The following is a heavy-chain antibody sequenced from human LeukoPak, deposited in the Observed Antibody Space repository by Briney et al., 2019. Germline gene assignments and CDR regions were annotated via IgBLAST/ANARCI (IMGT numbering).Heavy chain of an antibody. D-gene: IGHD3-22*01. Sequence: PGGSLRLSCAASGSTFSSYSMNWVRQAPGKGLEWVSSISSSSSYIYYADSVKGRFTISRDNAKNSLYLQMNSLRAEDTAVYYCARDYDSSGTGAFDIWGQGTMVTVSS. V-gene: IGHV3-21*01. J-gene: IGHJ3*02. CDR3: ARDYDSSGTGAFDI. CDR2: ISSSSSYI. CDR1: GSTFSSYS.